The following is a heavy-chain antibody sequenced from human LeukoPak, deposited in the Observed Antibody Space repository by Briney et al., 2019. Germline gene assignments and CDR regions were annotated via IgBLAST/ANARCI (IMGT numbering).Heavy chain of an antibody. Sequence: SSVTVSYKASGGSFSSYSISWVRQAPGQGLEWMGGIIPIFGTANYEQKFQGRVTITTDESTSTAYMELSSLRSEDTAVYYCARGQLGPNYYYYYMDAWGKGTTVTVSS. CDR1: GGSFSSYS. D-gene: IGHD6-6*01. J-gene: IGHJ6*03. V-gene: IGHV1-69*05. CDR2: IIPIFGTA. CDR3: ARGQLGPNYYYYYMDA.